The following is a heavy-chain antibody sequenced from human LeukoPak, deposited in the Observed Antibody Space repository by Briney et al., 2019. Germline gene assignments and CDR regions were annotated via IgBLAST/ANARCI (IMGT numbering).Heavy chain of an antibody. CDR2: ITDSGRKT. Sequence: GGSLRLSCAASGLTFSNYAMNWVRQASGKGLEWVSGITDSGRKTYYADYVKGRFSISRDNSKNTVYLQMSDLRAEDTAVYYCAKTTKATTPNYWGQGTLVTVTS. D-gene: IGHD4-17*01. J-gene: IGHJ4*02. CDR1: GLTFSNYA. CDR3: AKTTKATTPNY. V-gene: IGHV3-23*01.